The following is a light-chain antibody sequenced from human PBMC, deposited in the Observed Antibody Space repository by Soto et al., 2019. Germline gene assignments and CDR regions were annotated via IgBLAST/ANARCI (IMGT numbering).Light chain of an antibody. CDR1: SSNIGGTNY. V-gene: IGLV1-47*02. CDR3: ASWDDRLGAVI. Sequence: QAVVTQPPSASGTPGQKVFISCSGSSSNIGGTNYAYWYQQLPGAAPKLLMHSNNLRPSGVPERISGSKFGTAASLAISGLRSEDEAVHYCASWDDRLGAVIFGGGTKLTVL. J-gene: IGLJ2*01. CDR2: SNN.